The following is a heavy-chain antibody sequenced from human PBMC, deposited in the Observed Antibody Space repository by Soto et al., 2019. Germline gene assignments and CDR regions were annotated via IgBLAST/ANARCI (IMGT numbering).Heavy chain of an antibody. Sequence: SETLSLTCSVSGGSINSYWWSWIRQPAGKGLEWIGRVYSSGTTDYNPSLNSRATMSVETSKNQFSLKLTSVTAADTTVYYCARDIGSYAYAEGYWGQGIQVTVSS. J-gene: IGHJ4*02. CDR3: ARDIGSYAYAEGY. CDR1: GGSINSYW. V-gene: IGHV4-4*07. CDR2: VYSSGTT. D-gene: IGHD2-2*01.